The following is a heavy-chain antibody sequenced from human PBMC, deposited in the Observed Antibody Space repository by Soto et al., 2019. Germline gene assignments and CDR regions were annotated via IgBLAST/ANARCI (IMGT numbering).Heavy chain of an antibody. D-gene: IGHD6-19*01. CDR3: ARQTVSSWYTAGAGTAYYGMDV. CDR2: IYPGDSDT. J-gene: IGHJ6*02. Sequence: PGESLQLSCKGSGYSFTSYWIGWVRQMPGKGLEWMGIIYPGDSDTRYSPTFQGQVTISADKSISTAYLQWSSLKASDTAMYYCARQTVSSWYTAGAGTAYYGMDVWGQGTTGTVPS. V-gene: IGHV5-51*01. CDR1: GYSFTSYW.